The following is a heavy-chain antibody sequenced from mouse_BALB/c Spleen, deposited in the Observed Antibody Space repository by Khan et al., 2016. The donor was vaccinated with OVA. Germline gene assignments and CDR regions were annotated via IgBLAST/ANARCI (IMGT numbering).Heavy chain of an antibody. CDR1: GFSLTSYG. V-gene: IGHV2-6-7*01. J-gene: IGHJ4*01. CDR2: IWGDGST. D-gene: IGHD1-1*01. Sequence: QVQLKQSGPGLVAPSQSLSITCTVSGFSLTSYGVNWVRQPPGKGLEWLGMIWGDGSTDYNSALKSRLSISKDNSKSQVFLKMNSLQTDDTARYYCASAYYYGRALDYWGQGTSVTVSS. CDR3: ASAYYYGRALDY.